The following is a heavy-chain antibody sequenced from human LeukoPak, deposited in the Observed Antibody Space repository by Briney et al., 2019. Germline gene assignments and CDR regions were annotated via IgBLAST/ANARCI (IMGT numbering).Heavy chain of an antibody. CDR2: IRSRPNSYTT. D-gene: IGHD4-23*01. CDR3: TRVNTVTSYTFDY. Sequence: GGSLRLSCSASGFTFRDHYMDWVRQAPGKGLDWVGRIRSRPNSYTTEYAASVEGRFTISRDDSENSLFLQMSSLKAEDTAVYYCTRVNTVTSYTFDYWGQGTLVTISS. CDR1: GFTFRDHY. V-gene: IGHV3-72*01. J-gene: IGHJ4*02.